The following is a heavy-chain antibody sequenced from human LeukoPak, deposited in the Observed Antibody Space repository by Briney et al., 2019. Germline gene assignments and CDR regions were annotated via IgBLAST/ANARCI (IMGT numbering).Heavy chain of an antibody. CDR2: INPHSGGT. CDR1: GYTFTSYY. V-gene: IGHV1-2*02. D-gene: IGHD3-22*01. CDR3: ARALYYDSSGYYSSSYYYFQH. Sequence: GASEKVSCKASGYTFTSYYLHWVRQAPGQGLEWMGWINPHSGGTNYAQKFQGRVTMTRDTSISTAYMELSRLRSDDTAEYYCARALYYDSSGYYSSSYYYFQHWGQGTLVTVSS. J-gene: IGHJ1*01.